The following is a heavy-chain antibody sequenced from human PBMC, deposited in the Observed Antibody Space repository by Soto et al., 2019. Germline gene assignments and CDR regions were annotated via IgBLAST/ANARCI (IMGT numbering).Heavy chain of an antibody. V-gene: IGHV3-15*01. CDR1: GFTFSNAW. D-gene: IGHD6-13*01. CDR3: TADIVLAAAGLFDY. CDR2: IKSKTDGGTT. Sequence: EVQLVESGGGLVKPGGSLRLSCAVSGFTFSNAWMSWVRQAPGKGLEWVGRIKSKTDGGTTDYAAPVKGRFTISRDDSKNTLYPQMNSLKTEDTAVYYCTADIVLAAAGLFDYWGQGTLVTVSS. J-gene: IGHJ4*02.